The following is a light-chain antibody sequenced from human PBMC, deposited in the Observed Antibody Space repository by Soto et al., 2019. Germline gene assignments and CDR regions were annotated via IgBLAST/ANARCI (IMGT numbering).Light chain of an antibody. J-gene: IGLJ3*02. V-gene: IGLV2-23*01. CDR2: EDS. CDR3: CSYAGSSNWV. Sequence: QSVLTQPASVSGSPGQSITISCTGTSSDVGSYNLVSWYQQHPGKAPKLMIYEDSKRPSGVSNRFSGSKSGNTASLTISGLQAEDEADYYCCSYAGSSNWVFGGGTQLTVL. CDR1: SSDVGSYNL.